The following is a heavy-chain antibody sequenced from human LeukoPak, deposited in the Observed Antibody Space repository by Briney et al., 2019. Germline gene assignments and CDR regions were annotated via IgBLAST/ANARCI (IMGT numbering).Heavy chain of an antibody. CDR1: GFTFSSYE. CDR3: ARTEYGSGSYYCNY. D-gene: IGHD3-10*01. J-gene: IGHJ4*02. Sequence: PGGSLRLSCAASGFTFSSYEMNWVRQAPGKGLEWVSYISSSGSTIYYADSVKGRFTISRDNAKNSLYLQMNSLRAEDTAVYYCARTEYGSGSYYCNYWGQGTLVTVSS. CDR2: ISSSGSTI. V-gene: IGHV3-48*03.